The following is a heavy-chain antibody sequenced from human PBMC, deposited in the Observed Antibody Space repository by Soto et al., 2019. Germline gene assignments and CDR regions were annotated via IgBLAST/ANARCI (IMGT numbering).Heavy chain of an antibody. CDR3: ARTSRSTPSLPND. Sequence: EVQLVESGGGLVQPGGSLRLSCAASGFTFSSYWMSWVRQAPGKGLEWVANIKQDGSENQYVDSVKGRFTISRDNAKNSLYLQMNSLRAEDTAVYYCARTSRSTPSLPNDWGQGIMVTVSS. CDR1: GFTFSSYW. CDR2: IKQDGSEN. D-gene: IGHD2-2*01. V-gene: IGHV3-7*01. J-gene: IGHJ4*02.